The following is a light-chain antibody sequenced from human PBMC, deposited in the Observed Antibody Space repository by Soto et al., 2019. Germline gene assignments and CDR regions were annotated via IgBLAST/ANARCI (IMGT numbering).Light chain of an antibody. CDR3: NSYTSTSTPLV. Sequence: QSALTQPASVSGSPGQSVTISCTGTRFDIGNYDSVSWYQQHPGKAPKLIIYDVTKRPSGVSSRFSGSKSDNPASLTISGLQAEDEAHYYCNSYTSTSTPLVFGGGTKLTVL. CDR2: DVT. CDR1: RFDIGNYDS. J-gene: IGLJ2*01. V-gene: IGLV2-14*03.